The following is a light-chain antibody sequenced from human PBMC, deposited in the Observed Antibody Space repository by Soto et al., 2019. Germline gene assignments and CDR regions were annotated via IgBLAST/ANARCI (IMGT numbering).Light chain of an antibody. CDR2: EVT. CDR1: NVGEYDY. J-gene: IGLJ3*02. CDR3: SSFAGSNIWV. V-gene: IGLV2-8*01. Sequence: QSALTQPPSASGSPGQSVTISCTGSNVGEYDYVSWYQQHPGKAPKLMIHEVTKRPSGVPDRFSGSKSGNTASLTVSGLQAEDEDDYYCSSFAGSNIWVFGGGTKVTVL.